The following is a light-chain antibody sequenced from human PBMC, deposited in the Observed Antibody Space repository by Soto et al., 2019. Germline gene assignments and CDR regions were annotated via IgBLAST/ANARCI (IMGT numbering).Light chain of an antibody. V-gene: IGKV3-15*01. J-gene: IGKJ1*01. CDR3: QQYNNWPPWT. CDR1: QSVSSSY. Sequence: EILLPQSPGTLSLSPGERATLSCRASQSVSSSYLAWYQQKPGQAPRLLIYGASTRATGIPARFSGSGSGTEFTLTISSLQSEDFAVYYCQQYNNWPPWTFGQGTKVDI. CDR2: GAS.